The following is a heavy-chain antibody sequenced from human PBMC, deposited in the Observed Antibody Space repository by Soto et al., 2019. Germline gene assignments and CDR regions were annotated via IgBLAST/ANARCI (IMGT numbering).Heavy chain of an antibody. CDR1: GYIFTSYG. V-gene: IGHV1-18*04. D-gene: IGHD2-21*02. CDR2: ISGYNGNT. J-gene: IGHJ4*02. Sequence: ASVKNFCKASGYIFTSYGITWVRQAPGQGLEWMGWISGYNGNTNYAQKFQGRVTMTTDTSTSTAYMELRSLRSDDTAVYYCARDFAQYGDCNYVDYWGQGTLVTVSS. CDR3: ARDFAQYGDCNYVDY.